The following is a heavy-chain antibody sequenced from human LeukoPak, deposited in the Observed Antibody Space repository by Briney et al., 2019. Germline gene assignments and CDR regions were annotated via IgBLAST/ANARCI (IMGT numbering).Heavy chain of an antibody. CDR3: ARTYYDFWSGHRYYFDY. D-gene: IGHD3-3*01. CDR2: IKHSGST. V-gene: IGHV4-34*01. J-gene: IGHJ4*02. Sequence: SETLSLTCAVYGGSFSGYYWSWIRQPPGKGLEWIGEIKHSGSTNYNPSLKSRVTISVDTSKNQFSLKLSSVTAADTAVYYCARTYYDFWSGHRYYFDYWGQGTLVTVSS. CDR1: GGSFSGYY.